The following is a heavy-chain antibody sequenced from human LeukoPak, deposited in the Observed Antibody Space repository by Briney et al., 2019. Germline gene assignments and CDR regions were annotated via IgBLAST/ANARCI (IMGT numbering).Heavy chain of an antibody. CDR1: GFTFSDNY. D-gene: IGHD4-17*01. CDR2: ISSSSSYI. V-gene: IGHV3-11*06. Sequence: GGSLRLSCAASGFTFSDNYMSWVRQAPGKGLEWVSWISSSSSYIYYADSVKGRFTISRDNAKNSLYLQMNSLRAEDTAVYYCARVGVTTANDAFDIWGQGTMVTVSS. CDR3: ARVGVTTANDAFDI. J-gene: IGHJ3*02.